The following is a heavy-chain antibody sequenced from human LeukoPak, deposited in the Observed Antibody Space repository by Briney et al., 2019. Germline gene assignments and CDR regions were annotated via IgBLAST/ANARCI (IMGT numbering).Heavy chain of an antibody. J-gene: IGHJ4*02. Sequence: GGSLRLSCAASGFTFSRYAMSWVRQAPGKGLEWVSAFSGSGGDTYYADSVKGRFTISRDNSKNTLYLQMNSLRVDDTAVYYCAKFEFGFWGQGTLVTVSS. D-gene: IGHD3-16*01. CDR3: AKFEFGF. CDR1: GFTFSRYA. CDR2: FSGSGGDT. V-gene: IGHV3-23*01.